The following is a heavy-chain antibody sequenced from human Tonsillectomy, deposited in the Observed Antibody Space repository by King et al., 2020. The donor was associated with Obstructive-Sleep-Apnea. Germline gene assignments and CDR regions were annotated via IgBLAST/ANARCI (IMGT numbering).Heavy chain of an antibody. CDR1: GFTFSSYA. CDR2: ISSNGGST. Sequence: QLVQSGGGLVQPGGSLRLSCSASGFTFSSYAMHWVRQAPGKGLEYVSAISSNGGSTYYADSVKGRFTISRDNSKNTLYLQMSSLRAEDTAVYYCVKTFHVTYYYGSSGPRYGMDVWGQGTTVTVSS. J-gene: IGHJ6*02. D-gene: IGHD3-22*01. CDR3: VKTFHVTYYYGSSGPRYGMDV. V-gene: IGHV3-64D*09.